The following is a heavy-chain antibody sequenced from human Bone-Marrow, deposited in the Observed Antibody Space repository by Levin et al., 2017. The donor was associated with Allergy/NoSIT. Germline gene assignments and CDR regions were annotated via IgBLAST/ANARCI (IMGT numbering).Heavy chain of an antibody. Sequence: SGPTLVKPTQTLTLTCSLSGFSLTTIGVGVGWIRQSPGKAPECLARIYWNGDKRYNPSLRNRVAVTQDTSKNQVVLTMTNMDPVDTGTYYCAGVFHFDSSGYFLDHWGQGALVTVSS. CDR1: GFSLTTIGVG. D-gene: IGHD3-22*01. CDR2: IYWNGDK. J-gene: IGHJ4*02. V-gene: IGHV2-5*04. CDR3: AGVFHFDSSGYFLDH.